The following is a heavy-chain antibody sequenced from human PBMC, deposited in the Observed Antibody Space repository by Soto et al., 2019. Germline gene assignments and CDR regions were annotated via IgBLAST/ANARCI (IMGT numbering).Heavy chain of an antibody. D-gene: IGHD2-8*01. CDR3: ARDTRXCTNGVCPDSYYYYYYMDV. CDR1: GFTFSSYS. Sequence: EVQLVESGGGLVQPGGSLRLSCAASGFTFSSYSMNWVRQAPGKGLEWVSYISSSSSTIYYADSVKGRFTISRDNAKNSLYLQMNSLRAEDTAVYYCARDTRXCTNGVCPDSYYYYYYMDVWGKGTTVTVSS. CDR2: ISSSSSTI. V-gene: IGHV3-48*01. J-gene: IGHJ6*03.